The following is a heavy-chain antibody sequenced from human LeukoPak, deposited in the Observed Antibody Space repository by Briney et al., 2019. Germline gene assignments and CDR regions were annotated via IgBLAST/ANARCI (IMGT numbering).Heavy chain of an antibody. D-gene: IGHD2-2*01. Sequence: SETLSLTCTVSGYSISSGYYWGWIRQPPGKGLEWIGSIYHSGSTYYNPSLKSRVTISVDTSKNQFSLKLSSVTAADTAVYYCARRPRGGYCSSTSCYSFDYWGQGTLVTVSS. J-gene: IGHJ4*02. CDR2: IYHSGST. V-gene: IGHV4-38-2*02. CDR3: ARRPRGGYCSSTSCYSFDY. CDR1: GYSISSGYY.